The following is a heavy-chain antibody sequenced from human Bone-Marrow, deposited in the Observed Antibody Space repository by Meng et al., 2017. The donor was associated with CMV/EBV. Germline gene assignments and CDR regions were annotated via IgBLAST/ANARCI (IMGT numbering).Heavy chain of an antibody. J-gene: IGHJ4*02. CDR3: ARALRDGYIYFDY. D-gene: IGHD5-24*01. CDR1: GGSISSYY. CDR2: IYYSEST. Sequence: SETLSLTCTVSGGSISSYYWSWIRQPPGKGLEWIGYIYYSESTNYNPSLKSRVTISVDTSKNQFSLKLSSVTAADTAVYYCARALRDGYIYFDYWGQGTLVTVSS. V-gene: IGHV4-59*01.